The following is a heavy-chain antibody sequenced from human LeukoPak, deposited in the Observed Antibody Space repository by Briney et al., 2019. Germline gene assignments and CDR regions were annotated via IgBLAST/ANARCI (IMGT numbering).Heavy chain of an antibody. CDR3: AHRKNYYDSSVFDN. V-gene: IGHV2-5*02. D-gene: IGHD3-22*01. Sequence: KESGPTLVNPTQTLTMTCTFSGFSLNTRGVGVGWIRQPPGRALEWLALIYWDDDRRYSPSLKSGLTITKDTSKNQVVLTMTNMDPVDTATYFCAHRKNYYDSSVFDNWGQGTLVTVSS. CDR2: IYWDDDR. CDR1: GFSLNTRGVG. J-gene: IGHJ4*02.